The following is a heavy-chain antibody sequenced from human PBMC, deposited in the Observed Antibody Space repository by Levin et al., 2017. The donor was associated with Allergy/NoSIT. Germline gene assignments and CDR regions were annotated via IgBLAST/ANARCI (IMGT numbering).Heavy chain of an antibody. CDR1: GGSISSYY. J-gene: IGHJ5*02. V-gene: IGHV4-59*01. D-gene: IGHD4-23*01. CDR3: AREGTVVTGYDWFDP. Sequence: SETLSLTCTVSGGSISSYYWTWIRQPPGKGLEWIGYIYYTGSTNYNPSLKSRVTMSVDTSKNQFSLKLSSVTAADTAVYYCAREGTVVTGYDWFDPWGQGTLVTVSS. CDR2: IYYTGST.